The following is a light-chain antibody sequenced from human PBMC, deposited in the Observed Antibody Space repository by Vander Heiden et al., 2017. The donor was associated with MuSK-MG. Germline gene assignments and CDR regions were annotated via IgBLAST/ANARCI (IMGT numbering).Light chain of an antibody. V-gene: IGKV3-20*01. CDR2: GAS. CDR3: LHDGYSPYP. CDR1: QSVNSNY. Sequence: EMVLTQSPGTLSLSPGERATLSCSASQSVNSNYLAWYQQKPGQAPRLLIYGASSRATGIPDSFSGSGSGTDFTLTISGLEPEDFAMYYCLHDGYSPYPFGQGTKLDIK. J-gene: IGKJ2*01.